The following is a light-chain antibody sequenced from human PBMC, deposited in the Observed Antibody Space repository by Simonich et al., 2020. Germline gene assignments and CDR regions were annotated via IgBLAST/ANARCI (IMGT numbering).Light chain of an antibody. CDR3: YSTDSSGNRV. Sequence: SYELTQPPSVSVSPGQTARITCSGDALPKKYAYWYQKKSGRAPVLVIYEDSKRPSGIPERFSGASSGTMATLTISGAQVEDEADYYCYSTDSSGNRVFGGGTKLTVL. CDR1: ALPKKY. J-gene: IGLJ3*02. CDR2: EDS. V-gene: IGLV3-10*01.